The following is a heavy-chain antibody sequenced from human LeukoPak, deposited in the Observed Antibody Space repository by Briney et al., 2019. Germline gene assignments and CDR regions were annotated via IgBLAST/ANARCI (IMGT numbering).Heavy chain of an antibody. CDR2: IYSGGST. CDR3: ARVGRGFPYYFDY. CDR1: GFTVSSNY. J-gene: IGHJ4*02. D-gene: IGHD3-10*01. V-gene: IGHV3-66*01. Sequence: PGGSLRLSCAASGFTVSSNYMSWVRQAPGKGLEWVSVIYSGGSTYYADSVKGRFTISRDNSKNTLYLRMNSLRAEDTAVYYCARVGRGFPYYFDYWGQGTLVTVSS.